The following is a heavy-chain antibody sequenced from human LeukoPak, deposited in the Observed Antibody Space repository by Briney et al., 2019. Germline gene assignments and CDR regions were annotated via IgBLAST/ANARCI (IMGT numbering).Heavy chain of an antibody. J-gene: IGHJ3*02. CDR1: GFTFSSYW. CDR2: IKQDGSEK. D-gene: IGHD3-9*01. Sequence: PGGSLRLSCAASGFTFSSYWMTWVRQAPGKGLEWVANIKQDGSEKYYVDSVKGRFSISRDNAKNSLYLQMNSVRVEDTAVYYCARDSDILTGSNAFDIWGQGTMVTVSS. V-gene: IGHV3-7*01. CDR3: ARDSDILTGSNAFDI.